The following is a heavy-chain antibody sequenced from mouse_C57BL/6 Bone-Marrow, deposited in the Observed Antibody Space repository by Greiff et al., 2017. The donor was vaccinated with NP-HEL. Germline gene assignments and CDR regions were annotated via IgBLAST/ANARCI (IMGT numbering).Heavy chain of an antibody. D-gene: IGHD2-5*01. CDR2: IDPSDSYT. J-gene: IGHJ3*01. V-gene: IGHV1-50*01. CDR3: ARPPYSNYGFAT. Sequence: QVQLQQSGAELVKPGASVKLSCKASGYTFTSYWMQWVKQRPGQGLEWIGEIDPSDSYTNYNQKFKGKATLTVDTSSSTAYMQLSSLTSEDAAVYYCARPPYSNYGFATWGKGTLVTVST. CDR1: GYTFTSYW.